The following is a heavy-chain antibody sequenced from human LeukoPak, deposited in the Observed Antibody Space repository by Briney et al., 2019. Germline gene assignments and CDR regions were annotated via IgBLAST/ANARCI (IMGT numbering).Heavy chain of an antibody. D-gene: IGHD1-7*01. CDR3: ARETGTTVYYYYMDV. CDR2: IYVSGST. Sequence: PSETLSLTCTVSGGSISSGTYYWSWIRQPAGKGLEWIGGIYVSGSTKYNPSLSSRVTISLDASKNQFSLKLSSVTAADTAVYYCARETGTTVYYYYMDVWGKGTTVTVSS. V-gene: IGHV4-61*02. CDR1: GGSISSGTYY. J-gene: IGHJ6*03.